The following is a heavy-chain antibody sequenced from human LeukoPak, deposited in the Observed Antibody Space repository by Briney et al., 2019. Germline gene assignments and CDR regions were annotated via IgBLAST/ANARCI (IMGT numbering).Heavy chain of an antibody. CDR1: GGSISSYY. Sequence: SETLSLTCTVSGGSISSYYWSWIRQPPGKGLEWIGYIYTSGSTKYNPSLKSRVTMSVDTSRNQFSLKLSSVTAADTAVYYCARHKDRGIQQGFDFWGQGTRVTVSS. J-gene: IGHJ3*01. CDR2: IYTSGST. D-gene: IGHD6-13*01. CDR3: ARHKDRGIQQGFDF. V-gene: IGHV4-4*09.